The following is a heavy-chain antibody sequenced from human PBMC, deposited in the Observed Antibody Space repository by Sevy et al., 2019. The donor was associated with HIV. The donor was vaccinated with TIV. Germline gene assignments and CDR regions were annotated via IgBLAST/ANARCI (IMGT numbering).Heavy chain of an antibody. CDR1: GGSISSSSYD. Sequence: SETLSLTCTVSGGSISSSSYDWGWIRQPPGKGLEWIGSIYYSGSTYYNPSLKSRVTISVDTSKNQFSLKLSSVTAADTAVYYCARHPTPMGIIGGFLEWLPYFDYWGQGTLVTVSS. CDR3: ARHPTPMGIIGGFLEWLPYFDY. V-gene: IGHV4-39*01. CDR2: IYYSGST. J-gene: IGHJ4*02. D-gene: IGHD3-3*01.